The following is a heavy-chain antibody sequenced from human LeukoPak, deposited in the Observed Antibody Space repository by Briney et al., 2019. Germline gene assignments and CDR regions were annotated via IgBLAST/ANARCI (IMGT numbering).Heavy chain of an antibody. CDR2: ISGSGGST. CDR1: GFTFSSYA. D-gene: IGHD3-16*01. Sequence: GGSLRLSCAASGFTFSSYAMSWVRQAPGKGLEWVSAISGSGGSTYYADSVKGRFTISRDNSKNTLYFQMNSLRAEDTAVYYCATIQPFMITFGDRSEGFDYWGQGTLVTVSS. J-gene: IGHJ4*02. CDR3: ATIQPFMITFGDRSEGFDY. V-gene: IGHV3-23*01.